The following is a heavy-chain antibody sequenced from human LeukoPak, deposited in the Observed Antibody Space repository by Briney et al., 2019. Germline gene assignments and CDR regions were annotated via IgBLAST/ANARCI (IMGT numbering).Heavy chain of an antibody. J-gene: IGHJ4*02. CDR2: INHSGST. Sequence: SETLSLTCAVYGGSFSGYYWSWIRQPPGKGLEWIGEINHSGSTNYNPSLKSRVTISVDTSKNQFSLKLSSVTAADTAVYYCARLFNSHGRPLRIVNRGKTLTDYWGQGTLVTASS. CDR1: GGSFSGYY. V-gene: IGHV4-34*01. D-gene: IGHD2-21*01. CDR3: ARLFNSHGRPLRIVNRGKTLTDY.